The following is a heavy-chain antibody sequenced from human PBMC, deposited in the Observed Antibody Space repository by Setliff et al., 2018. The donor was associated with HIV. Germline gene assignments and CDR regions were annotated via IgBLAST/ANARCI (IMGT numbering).Heavy chain of an antibody. J-gene: IGHJ3*02. CDR1: GYSFNTYW. V-gene: IGHV5-51*01. CDR2: IYPGDSDT. CDR3: ARQRDPDGFDI. Sequence: PGESLKISCKTSGYSFNTYWIGWVRQMPGKGLEWMGIIYPGDSDTRYSPSIQGQVTISADKSINTAYLQWSSLQASDTAIYYCARQRDPDGFDIWGQGTMVTVSS.